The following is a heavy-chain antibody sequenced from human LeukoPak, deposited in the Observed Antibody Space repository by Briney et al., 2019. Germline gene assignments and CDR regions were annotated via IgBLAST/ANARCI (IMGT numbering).Heavy chain of an antibody. D-gene: IGHD6-13*01. J-gene: IGHJ4*02. Sequence: GESLKISCKGSGYRFTSYWIGWVRQMPGKGLEWMGIIYPGDSDTRYSPSFQGQVTISADKSISTAYLQWNSLKASDTAMYYCAGQKYSSSYYYWGQGTLVTVSA. V-gene: IGHV5-51*01. CDR1: GYRFTSYW. CDR2: IYPGDSDT. CDR3: AGQKYSSSYYY.